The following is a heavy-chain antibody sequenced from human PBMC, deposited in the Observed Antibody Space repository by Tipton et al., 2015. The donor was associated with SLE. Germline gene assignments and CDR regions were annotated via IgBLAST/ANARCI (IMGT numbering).Heavy chain of an antibody. J-gene: IGHJ6*02. V-gene: IGHV4-59*12. Sequence: QLVQSGAEVKPSETLSLTCSVFGVSISSYYWSWIRQPPGKGLEWIAYVYYSGITNYNPSLQSRLSTSVDTAKNQVSLKLTSVTAEDTAVYFCARDRSGYSWGLGSTYGLDVWGQGTTVIVSS. D-gene: IGHD5-12*01. CDR2: VYYSGIT. CDR3: ARDRSGYSWGLGSTYGLDV. CDR1: GVSISSYY.